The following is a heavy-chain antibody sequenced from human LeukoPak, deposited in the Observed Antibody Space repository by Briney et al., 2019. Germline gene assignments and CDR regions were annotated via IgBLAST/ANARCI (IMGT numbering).Heavy chain of an antibody. CDR3: ANGPLSHFDS. Sequence: PGGSLRLSCAASGFTFNNYAMNWVRQAPGKGLEWVSAINNSGGRTYYADSVKGRFTISRDNSKNTLYLRMNSLRAEDTAEYYCANGPLSHFDSWGQGTLVTVSS. V-gene: IGHV3-23*01. CDR1: GFTFNNYA. D-gene: IGHD2/OR15-2a*01. CDR2: INNSGGRT. J-gene: IGHJ4*02.